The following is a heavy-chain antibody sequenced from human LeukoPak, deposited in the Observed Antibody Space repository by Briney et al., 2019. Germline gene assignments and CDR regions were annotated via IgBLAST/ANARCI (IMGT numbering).Heavy chain of an antibody. D-gene: IGHD1-26*01. Sequence: GGSLRPSCAASGFTFSSFAMSWVRQAPGKGLEWVSGISGSGGNTYYADSVKGRFTISRDNSKNTLYVQLNSLRAEDTAVYYCAKGTAVGATTSFDFWGQGTLVTVSS. J-gene: IGHJ4*02. V-gene: IGHV3-23*01. CDR2: ISGSGGNT. CDR1: GFTFSSFA. CDR3: AKGTAVGATTSFDF.